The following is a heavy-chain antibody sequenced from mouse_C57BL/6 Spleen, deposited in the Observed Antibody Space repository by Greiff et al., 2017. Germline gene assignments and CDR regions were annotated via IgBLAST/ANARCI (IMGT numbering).Heavy chain of an antibody. CDR2: IYWDDDK. CDR1: GFSLSTSGMG. D-gene: IGHD1-1*01. V-gene: IGHV8-12*01. J-gene: IGHJ1*03. Sequence: QVTLKVSGPGILQSSQTLSLTCSFSGFSLSTSGMGVSWIRQPSGKGLEWLAHIYWDDDKRDNPSLKSPHTISKDTSRNQVFLKITSLATADTATYYCARRNYSYWYFDVWGTGTTVTVSS. CDR3: ARRNYSYWYFDV.